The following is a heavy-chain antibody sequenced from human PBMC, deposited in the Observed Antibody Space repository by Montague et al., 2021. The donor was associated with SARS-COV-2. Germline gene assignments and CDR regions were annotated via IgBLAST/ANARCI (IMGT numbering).Heavy chain of an antibody. CDR2: VHYSGRP. D-gene: IGHD1-1*01. Sequence: SETLSLTCTVSGDSISSSSYNWGWIRQPPGKGLERIGSVHYSGRPYYNPSLKSRVTIYVDTSKNQLSLKLSSVTAADTAVYYCTRHVHMTWPEPSPGFDXWGQGTLVTVSS. J-gene: IGHJ4*02. CDR1: GDSISSSSYN. CDR3: TRHVHMTWPEPSPGFDX. V-gene: IGHV4-39*01.